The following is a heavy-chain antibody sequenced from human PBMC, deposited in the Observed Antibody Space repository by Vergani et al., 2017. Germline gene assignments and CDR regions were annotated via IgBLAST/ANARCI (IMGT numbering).Heavy chain of an antibody. CDR3: ARDRSYYDFWSGYFDY. J-gene: IGHJ4*02. Sequence: QVQLQQWGAGLLKPSETLSLTCAVYGGSFSGYYWSWIRQPPGKGLEWIGEINHSGSTNYNPSLKSRVTISVDTSKNQFSLKLSSVTAADTAVYYCARDRSYYDFWSGYFDYWGQGTLVTVSS. CDR2: INHSGST. CDR1: GGSFSGYY. D-gene: IGHD3-3*01. V-gene: IGHV4-34*01.